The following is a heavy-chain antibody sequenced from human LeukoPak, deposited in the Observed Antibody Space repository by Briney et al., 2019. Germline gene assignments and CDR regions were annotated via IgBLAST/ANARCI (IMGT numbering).Heavy chain of an antibody. CDR3: ARGRGSYPQRPSTFDY. D-gene: IGHD1-26*01. V-gene: IGHV4-31*03. CDR2: IYYSGST. CDR1: GGSISSGGYY. J-gene: IGHJ4*02. Sequence: PSQTLSLTCTVSGGSISSGGYYWSWIRQHPGKGLEWIGNIYYSGSTYYNPSLKSRVTISVDMSKNQFSLKLSSVTAADTAVYYCARGRGSYPQRPSTFDYWGQGTLVTVSS.